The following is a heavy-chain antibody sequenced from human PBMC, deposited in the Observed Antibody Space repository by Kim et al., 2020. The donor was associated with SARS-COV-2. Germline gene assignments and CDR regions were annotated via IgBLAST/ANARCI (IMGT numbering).Heavy chain of an antibody. CDR3: ARWGYYYDSSGCAYDAFDI. Sequence: SVKVSCKASGGTFSSYAISWVRQAPGQGLEWMGGIIPIFGTANYAQKFQGRVTITSDESTSTAYMELSSLRSEDTAVYYCARWGYYYDSSGCAYDAFDIWGQGTMVTVSS. CDR2: IIPIFGTA. D-gene: IGHD3-22*01. V-gene: IGHV1-69*13. J-gene: IGHJ3*02. CDR1: GGTFSSYA.